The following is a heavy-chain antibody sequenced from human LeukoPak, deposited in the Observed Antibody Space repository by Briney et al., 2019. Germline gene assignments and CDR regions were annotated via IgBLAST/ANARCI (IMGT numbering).Heavy chain of an antibody. CDR1: GGTFSSYA. V-gene: IGHV1-69*13. CDR3: ARARYFDWILAYDYYIDV. J-gene: IGHJ6*03. Sequence: GASVKVSCKASGGTFSSYAISWVRQAPGQGLEWMGGIIPIFGTANYAQKFQGRVTITADESTSTAYMELSSLRSEDTAVYYCARARYFDWILAYDYYIDVWGKGTTVTVSS. CDR2: IIPIFGTA. D-gene: IGHD3-9*01.